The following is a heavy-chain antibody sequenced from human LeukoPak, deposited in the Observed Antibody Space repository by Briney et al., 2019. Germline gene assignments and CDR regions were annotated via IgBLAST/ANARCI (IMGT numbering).Heavy chain of an antibody. CDR1: GFTFSTYA. V-gene: IGHV3-30-3*01. CDR2: ISYDGSNK. CDR3: AKETDYGDHIDY. Sequence: GGSLRLSCAASGFTFSTYAMHWVRQAPGKGLEWVAVISYDGSNKYYADSVKGRFTISRDNSKNTLYLQMNSLRAGDTAVYYCAKETDYGDHIDYWGQGTLVTVSS. D-gene: IGHD4-17*01. J-gene: IGHJ4*02.